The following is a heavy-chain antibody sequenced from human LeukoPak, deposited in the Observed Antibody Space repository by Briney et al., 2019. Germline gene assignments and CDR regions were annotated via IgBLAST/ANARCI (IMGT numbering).Heavy chain of an antibody. J-gene: IGHJ5*02. D-gene: IGHD6-13*01. CDR2: IYPSGST. CDR1: GYSISNGYY. CDR3: ARSYASSWYWNWFDP. V-gene: IGHV4-38-2*02. Sequence: SETLSLTCTVSGYSISNGYYWGWIRQPPGTGLEWIGSIYPSGSTFYNPSLKSRVTISVDTSKNQFSLRLSFVTAADTAVYYCARSYASSWYWNWFDPWGQGTLVTVSS.